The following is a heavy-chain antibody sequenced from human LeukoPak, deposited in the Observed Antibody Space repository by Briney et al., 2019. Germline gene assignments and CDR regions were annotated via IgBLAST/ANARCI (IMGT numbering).Heavy chain of an antibody. CDR2: INQDGSEK. J-gene: IGHJ4*02. CDR3: GRVGAVRLRQVFDY. CDR1: GFTFSSYW. D-gene: IGHD4-17*01. V-gene: IGHV3-7*01. Sequence: GGSLRLSCAASGFTFSSYWMSWVRQAPGKGLEWVANINQDGSEKYYVDSLKGRFAISRDNAKNSLYLQMNSLRAEDTAVYYCGRVGAVRLRQVFDYWGQGTLVPVSS.